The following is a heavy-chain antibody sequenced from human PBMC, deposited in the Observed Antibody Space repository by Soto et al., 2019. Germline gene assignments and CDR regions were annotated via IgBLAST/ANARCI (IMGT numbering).Heavy chain of an antibody. CDR3: ARHYNPYCSSTSCSGNWFEP. D-gene: IGHD2-2*01. CDR1: GGSISSSSYH. V-gene: IGHV4-39*01. CDR2: IYYSGST. Sequence: KPSETLSLTCTVSGGSISSSSYHWGWIRQPPGKGLEWIGSIYYSGSTYYNPSLKSRVTISVDTSKNQFSLKLSSVTAADTAVYYCARHYNPYCSSTSCSGNWFEPWGQGTLVTVSS. J-gene: IGHJ5*02.